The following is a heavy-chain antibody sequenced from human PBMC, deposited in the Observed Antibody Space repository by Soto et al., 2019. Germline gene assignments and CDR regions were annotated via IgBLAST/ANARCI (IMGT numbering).Heavy chain of an antibody. CDR3: ARSAYNTRPADGFDI. D-gene: IGHD1-1*01. CDR1: GYTFRTSF. V-gene: IGHV1-46*01. CDR2: INPGGAST. Sequence: QVQLVQSGAEVKKPGTSVTVSCRTSGYTFRTSFMNWVRQAPGQGPEWMGMINPGGASTTYAQKYQGRITMTRDTSPSTDYVELSGLTSEDTAVYYCARSAYNTRPADGFDIWGQGTMVTVSS. J-gene: IGHJ3*02.